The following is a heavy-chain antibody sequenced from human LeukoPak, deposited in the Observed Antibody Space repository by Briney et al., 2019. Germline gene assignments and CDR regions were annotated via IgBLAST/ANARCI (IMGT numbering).Heavy chain of an antibody. D-gene: IGHD3-22*01. CDR2: TYYIGST. Sequence: ASETLSLTCSASGGSMNSYYWSWIRQSPGKGLEWIGYTYYIGSTNYNPSLKSRVTISVDKSKNQFSLRLTSVTAADTALYYCARDRHDSTGYYYDYWGQGALVTVSS. CDR1: GGSMNSYY. CDR3: ARDRHDSTGYYYDY. J-gene: IGHJ4*02. V-gene: IGHV4-59*01.